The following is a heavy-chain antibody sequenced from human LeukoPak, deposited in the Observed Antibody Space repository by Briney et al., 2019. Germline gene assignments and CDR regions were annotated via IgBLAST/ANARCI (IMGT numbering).Heavy chain of an antibody. CDR2: IFYSGST. CDR1: GFTVSSKY. D-gene: IGHD6-13*01. Sequence: GSLRLSCAASGFTVSSKYMSWIRQPPGKGLEWIGYIFYSGSTNYNPSLTSRATISVDTSKSHFSLKLSSVTAADTAVYYCARRIPAAGQSSYYFDSWGQGALVTVSS. V-gene: IGHV4-59*02. J-gene: IGHJ4*02. CDR3: ARRIPAAGQSSYYFDS.